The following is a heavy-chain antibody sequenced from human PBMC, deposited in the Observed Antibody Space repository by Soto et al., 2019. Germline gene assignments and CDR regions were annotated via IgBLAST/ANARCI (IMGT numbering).Heavy chain of an antibody. V-gene: IGHV4-39*01. CDR2: IYYSGST. Sequence: SETLSLTCTFSGCSISSRSYYWGLLRQPPGKGLEWIGSIYYSGSTYYNPSLKSRVTISVDTSKNQFSLKLSSVTAADTAVYYCARGTVTPGLDYWGQGTLVTVSS. CDR1: GCSISSRSYY. J-gene: IGHJ4*02. D-gene: IGHD4-17*01. CDR3: ARGTVTPGLDY.